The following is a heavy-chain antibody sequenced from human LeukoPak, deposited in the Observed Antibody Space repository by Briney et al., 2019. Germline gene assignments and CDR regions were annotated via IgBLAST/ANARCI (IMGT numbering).Heavy chain of an antibody. CDR1: GGTFSSYA. CDR3: ARGVWNYDILTGYSYYYYYMDV. J-gene: IGHJ6*03. V-gene: IGHV1-18*01. Sequence: ASVKVSCKASGGTFSSYAISWVRQAPGQGLEWMGWISAYNGNTNYAQKLQGRVTMTTDTSTSTAYMELRSLRSDDTAVYYCARGVWNYDILTGYSYYYYYMDVWGKGTTVTVSS. D-gene: IGHD3-9*01. CDR2: ISAYNGNT.